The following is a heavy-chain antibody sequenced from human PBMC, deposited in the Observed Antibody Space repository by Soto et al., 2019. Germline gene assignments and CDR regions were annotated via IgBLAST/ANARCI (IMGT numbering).Heavy chain of an antibody. V-gene: IGHV3-23*01. CDR1: GFTFSSYA. J-gene: IGHJ4*02. CDR3: AKGVSQYTPLALFDY. Sequence: AGGSLRLSCAASGFTFSSYAMSWVRQAPGEGLEWVSTISGSGGSTYYADSVKGRFTISRDNSKNTLYLQMDSLRAEDTAVYYCAKGVSQYTPLALFDYWGRGTLVTVSS. CDR2: ISGSGGST. D-gene: IGHD5-18*01.